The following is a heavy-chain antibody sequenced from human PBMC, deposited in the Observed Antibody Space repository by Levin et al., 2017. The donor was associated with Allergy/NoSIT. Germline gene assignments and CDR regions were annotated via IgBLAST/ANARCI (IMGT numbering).Heavy chain of an antibody. V-gene: IGHV4-39*01. D-gene: IGHD3-22*01. J-gene: IGHJ4*02. Sequence: SETLSLTCTVSGGSISTTGYYWGWVRQPPGKGLEWIGSIYYSGNTYHNPSLKSRVTISVDTSKNQFSLNLNSVTAADTAVYYCARHFTGHWYDRSGANFDYWGQGTLVTVAS. CDR1: GGSISTTGYY. CDR2: IYYSGNT. CDR3: ARHFTGHWYDRSGANFDY.